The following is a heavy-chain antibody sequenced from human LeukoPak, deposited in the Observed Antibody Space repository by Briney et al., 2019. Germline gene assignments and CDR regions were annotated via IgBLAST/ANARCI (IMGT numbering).Heavy chain of an antibody. CDR2: IIPIFGTA. J-gene: IGHJ6*03. V-gene: IGHV1-69*05. CDR3: ARGGAARPEPHRYYCYYYMDV. D-gene: IGHD6-6*01. CDR1: GYTFTSYA. Sequence: ASVKVSCKASGYTFTSYAMNWVRQAPGQGLEWMGGIIPIFGTANYAQKFQGRVTITTDESTSTAYMELSSLRSEDTAVYYCARGGAARPEPHRYYCYYYMDVWGKGTTVTVSS.